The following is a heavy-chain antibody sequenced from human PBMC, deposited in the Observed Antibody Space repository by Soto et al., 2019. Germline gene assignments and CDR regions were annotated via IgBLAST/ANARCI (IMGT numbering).Heavy chain of an antibody. CDR3: ARDTRLGIFGVRANWFDP. J-gene: IGHJ5*02. CDR1: GGSISSGGYY. CDR2: IYYSGST. Sequence: QVQLQESGPGLVKPSQTLSLTCTVSGGSISSGGYYWSWIRQHPGKGLEWIGYIYYSGSTYYNPSLKSRVTISVDTSKNQFSLKLSSVTAADTAVYYCARDTRLGIFGVRANWFDPWGQGTLVTVSS. D-gene: IGHD3-3*01. V-gene: IGHV4-31*03.